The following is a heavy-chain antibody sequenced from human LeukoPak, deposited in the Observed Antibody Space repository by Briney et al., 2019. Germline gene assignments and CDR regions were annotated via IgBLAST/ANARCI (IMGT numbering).Heavy chain of an antibody. D-gene: IGHD2-15*01. CDR1: GFTFSSYA. Sequence: GGSLRLSCAASGFTFSSYAMHWVRQAPGKGLEWVAVISYDGSNKYYADSVKGRFTISRDNSKNTLYLQMNSLRAEDTAVYYCARGVGYCSGGSCYTLSGFDYWGQGTLVTVSS. J-gene: IGHJ4*02. CDR3: ARGVGYCSGGSCYTLSGFDY. V-gene: IGHV3-30-3*01. CDR2: ISYDGSNK.